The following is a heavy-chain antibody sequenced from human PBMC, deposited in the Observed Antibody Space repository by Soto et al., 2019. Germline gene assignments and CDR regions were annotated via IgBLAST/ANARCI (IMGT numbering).Heavy chain of an antibody. V-gene: IGHV4-4*02. Sequence: SETLSLTCAVSGGSISSSNWWSWVRQPPGKGLEWIGEIYHSGSTNYNPSLKSRVTISVDKSKNQFSLKLSSVTAADTAVYYCARGAYGSGSWYYYYGMDFWGQGTTVTVSS. J-gene: IGHJ6*02. CDR3: ARGAYGSGSWYYYYGMDF. CDR2: IYHSGST. CDR1: GGSISSSNW. D-gene: IGHD3-10*01.